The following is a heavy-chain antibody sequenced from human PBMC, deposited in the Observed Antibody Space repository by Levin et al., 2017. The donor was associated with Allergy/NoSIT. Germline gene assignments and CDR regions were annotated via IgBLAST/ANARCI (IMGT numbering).Heavy chain of an antibody. J-gene: IGHJ3*02. D-gene: IGHD3-22*01. V-gene: IGHV3-7*01. CDR1: GFTFSTYW. CDR3: ARDGNYFDSGIYYDAFDI. Sequence: GGSLRLSCAASGFTFSTYWMTWVRQAPGKGLEWVANIRKDESAKYYVDSVKGRFTISGDNAKNSLYLQRNSLRVEDSAVYYCARDGNYFDSGIYYDAFDIWGQGTVVTVSS. CDR2: IRKDESAK.